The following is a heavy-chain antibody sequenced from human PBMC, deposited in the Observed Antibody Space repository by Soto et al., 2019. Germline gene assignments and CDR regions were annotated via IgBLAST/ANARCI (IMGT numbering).Heavy chain of an antibody. D-gene: IGHD3-10*01. J-gene: IGHJ4*02. V-gene: IGHV3-23*01. CDR1: GFTFSSYA. CDR2: ISGSGGST. Sequence: GGSLRLSCAASGFTFSSYAMSWVRQAPGKGLEWVSAISGSGGSTYYADSVKGRFTISRDNSKNTLYLQMNSLRAEDTAVYYCAKGTSHVLLWFGEFARFDYWGQGTLVTVSS. CDR3: AKGTSHVLLWFGEFARFDY.